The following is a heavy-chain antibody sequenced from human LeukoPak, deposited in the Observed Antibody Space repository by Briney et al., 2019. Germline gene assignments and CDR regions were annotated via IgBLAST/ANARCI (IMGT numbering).Heavy chain of an antibody. D-gene: IGHD6-19*01. V-gene: IGHV3-7*01. J-gene: IGHJ6*03. CDR1: GFTFSSYW. CDR2: IKQDGSEK. Sequence: GGSLRLSCAASGFTFSSYWMSWVRQAPGKGLEWVANIKQDGSEKYYVDSVKGRFTISRDNAKNSLYLQMNSLRAEGTAVYYCARGKPPYSRIAVAGTKHYYYYYMDVWGKGTTVTVSS. CDR3: ARGKPPYSRIAVAGTKHYYYYYMDV.